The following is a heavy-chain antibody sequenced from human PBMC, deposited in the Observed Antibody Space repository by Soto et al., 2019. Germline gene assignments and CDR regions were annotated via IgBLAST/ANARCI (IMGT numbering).Heavy chain of an antibody. V-gene: IGHV1-8*01. CDR3: ARAVIISSGVEPIYYFDY. Sequence: ASVKVSCKASGYTFTSYDINWVRQATGQGLEWMGWMNPNNGNTSYAQKLQGRVTMTTDTSMSTAYMELRSLRSDDTAVYYCARAVIISSGVEPIYYFDYWGQGTLVTVSS. J-gene: IGHJ4*02. D-gene: IGHD3-16*02. CDR2: MNPNNGNT. CDR1: GYTFTSYD.